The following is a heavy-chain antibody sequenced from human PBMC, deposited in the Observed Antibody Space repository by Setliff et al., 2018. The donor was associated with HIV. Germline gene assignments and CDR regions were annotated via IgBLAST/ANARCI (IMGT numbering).Heavy chain of an antibody. J-gene: IGHJ6*02. Sequence: ASVKVSCKTSGYIFIRYYIFWVRQAPGQGLEWMGNVNPHTGVTRYAEKFQGRVTMTRDTSISTIYMELSRLRSDDTAVYYCARDVRDGFEEWFSTLDDGMDVWGQGTTVTVSS. CDR1: GYIFIRYY. D-gene: IGHD3-3*01. CDR3: ARDVRDGFEEWFSTLDDGMDV. V-gene: IGHV1-2*02. CDR2: VNPHTGVT.